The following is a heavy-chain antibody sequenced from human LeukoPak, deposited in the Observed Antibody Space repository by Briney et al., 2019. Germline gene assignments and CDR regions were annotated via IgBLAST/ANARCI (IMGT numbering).Heavy chain of an antibody. J-gene: IGHJ6*02. CDR1: GFTFSSYG. Sequence: GGSLRLSCAASGFTFSSYGMHWVRQAPGKGLEWVAVISHDGSSKYYADSVKGRFTISRDNSKNTLDLQTHRLRPEDTAVYYCAKSIRFCSSSSCFAGYYNYGLHVWGQGTTVIVSS. CDR2: ISHDGSSK. V-gene: IGHV3-30*18. CDR3: AKSIRFCSSSSCFAGYYNYGLHV. D-gene: IGHD2-2*01.